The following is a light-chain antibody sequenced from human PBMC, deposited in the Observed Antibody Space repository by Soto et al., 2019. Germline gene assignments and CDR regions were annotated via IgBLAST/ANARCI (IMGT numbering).Light chain of an antibody. CDR2: EVS. J-gene: IGLJ1*01. CDR1: SSDIGGFNY. CDR3: ASYTGGNPSYV. V-gene: IGLV2-14*01. Sequence: QSVLTQPASVSGSPGQSITISCTGTSSDIGGFNYVSWYQQHPGKDPKLLISEVSNRPAGISHRFSGSKSGNTASLTISGLQAEDEGDYYCASYTGGNPSYVFGTGTKVTVL.